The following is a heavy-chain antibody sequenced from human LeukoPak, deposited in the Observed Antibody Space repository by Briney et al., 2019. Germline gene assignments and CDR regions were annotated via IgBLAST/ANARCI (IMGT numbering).Heavy chain of an antibody. CDR3: ARGYDILTGYLDY. Sequence: ASVKVSCKASGYTFTGYYMHWVRQAPGQGLEWMGWINPNSGGTNYAQKFQGRVTMTRDTSISTAYMELSRLRSDDTAVYYCARGYDILTGYLDYWGQGTLVTVSS. CDR2: INPNSGGT. V-gene: IGHV1-2*02. J-gene: IGHJ4*02. D-gene: IGHD3-9*01. CDR1: GYTFTGYY.